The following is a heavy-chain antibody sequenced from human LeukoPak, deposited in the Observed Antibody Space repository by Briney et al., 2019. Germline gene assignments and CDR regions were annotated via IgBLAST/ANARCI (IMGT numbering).Heavy chain of an antibody. Sequence: GASVKVSCKASGYTFTSYDINWVRQATGQGLEWMGWMNPNSGNTGYAQKFQGRVTMTRNTSISTAYMELSSLRSEDTAVYYCARVPPRVPAATEGTGYYYGMDVWGQGTTVTVSS. V-gene: IGHV1-8*01. CDR2: MNPNSGNT. D-gene: IGHD2-2*01. J-gene: IGHJ6*02. CDR3: ARVPPRVPAATEGTGYYYGMDV. CDR1: GYTFTSYD.